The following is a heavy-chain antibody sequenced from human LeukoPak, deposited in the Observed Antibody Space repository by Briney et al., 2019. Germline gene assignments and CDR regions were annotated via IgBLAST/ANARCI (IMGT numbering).Heavy chain of an antibody. D-gene: IGHD6-6*01. CDR2: IYHSGST. V-gene: IGHV4-38-2*01. CDR3: ARRGSSSSEDY. CDR1: DYSISSGYY. J-gene: IGHJ4*02. Sequence: SETLSLTCAVSDYSISSGYYWGWIRQPPGKGLEWIGSIYHSGSTYYNPSLESRVTISVDTSKNQFSLKLSSVTAADTAVYYCARRGSSSSEDYWGQGTLVTVSS.